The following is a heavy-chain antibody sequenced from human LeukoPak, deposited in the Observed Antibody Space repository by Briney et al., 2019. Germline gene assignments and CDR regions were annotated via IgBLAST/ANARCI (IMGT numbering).Heavy chain of an antibody. D-gene: IGHD2-15*01. J-gene: IGHJ4*02. V-gene: IGHV4-59*08. CDR2: IYYSGST. CDR3: ASLGYCSGGSCYWVFDY. Sequence: SETLSLTCTVSGGSISSYYRSWIRQPPWKGLEWIGYIYYSGSTNYNPSLKSRVTISVDTSKNQFSLKLSSVTAADTAVYYCASLGYCSGGSCYWVFDYWGQGTLVTVSS. CDR1: GGSISSYY.